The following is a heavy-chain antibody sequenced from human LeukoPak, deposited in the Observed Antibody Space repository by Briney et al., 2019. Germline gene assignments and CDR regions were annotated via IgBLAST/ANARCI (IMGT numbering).Heavy chain of an antibody. Sequence: GGSLRLSCAASGFTFSDYYMSWIRQAPGKGREWVANIKRDRSDKIHVDSVKGRFTISRDNAKNSLYLQMNSLRVEDSAVYFCARDGGYCDTTTCYDRLDYWGQGALVTVSS. CDR2: IKRDRSDK. V-gene: IGHV3-7*04. J-gene: IGHJ4*02. CDR3: ARDGGYCDTTTCYDRLDY. CDR1: GFTFSDYY. D-gene: IGHD2-2*01.